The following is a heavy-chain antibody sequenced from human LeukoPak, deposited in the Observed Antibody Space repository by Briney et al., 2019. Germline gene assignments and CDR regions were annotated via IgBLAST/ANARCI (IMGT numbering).Heavy chain of an antibody. CDR2: IIPIFGTA. Sequence: SVKVSCKASGGTFSSYAISWVRQAPGQGLEWMGGIIPIFGTANYAQKFQGRVTITTDESTSTAYMELSSLRSEDTAVYYCARDSKSIAASWGPNWFDPWGQGTLVTVSS. CDR3: ARDSKSIAASWGPNWFDP. CDR1: GGTFSSYA. J-gene: IGHJ5*02. D-gene: IGHD6-6*01. V-gene: IGHV1-69*05.